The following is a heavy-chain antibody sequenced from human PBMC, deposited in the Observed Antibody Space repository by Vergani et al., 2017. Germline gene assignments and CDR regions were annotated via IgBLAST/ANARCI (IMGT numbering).Heavy chain of an antibody. CDR1: GFTFSSYA. CDR3: ARAGYCSSTSCYRYYYYYYMDV. D-gene: IGHD2-2*01. J-gene: IGHJ6*03. CDR2: ISYDGSNK. Sequence: QVQLVESGGGVVQPGRSLRLSCAASGFTFSSYAMHWVRQAPGKGLEWVAVISYDGSNKYYADSVKGRFTISRDNSKTTLYLQMNSLRAEDTAVYYWARAGYCSSTSCYRYYYYYYMDVWGKGTTVTVSS. V-gene: IGHV3-30-3*01.